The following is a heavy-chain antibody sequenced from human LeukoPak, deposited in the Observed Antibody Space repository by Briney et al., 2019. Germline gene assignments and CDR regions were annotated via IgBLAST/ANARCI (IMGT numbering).Heavy chain of an antibody. CDR1: GFTFSSYS. D-gene: IGHD7-27*01. Sequence: GGSLRLSCAASGFTFSSYSLNWVRQAPGKGLEWVSSISISSNYIYYADSVKGRFTISRDNAKNSLYLQTNSLRAEDTAVYYCAALLGGPHPGYWGQGTLVTVSS. V-gene: IGHV3-21*01. CDR2: ISISSNYI. CDR3: AALLGGPHPGY. J-gene: IGHJ4*02.